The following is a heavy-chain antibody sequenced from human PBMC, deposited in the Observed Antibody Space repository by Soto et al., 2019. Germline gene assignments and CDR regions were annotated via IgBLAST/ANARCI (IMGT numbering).Heavy chain of an antibody. D-gene: IGHD2-2*02. CDR1: GSRFSNYV. V-gene: IGHV1-69*06. CDR2: IIPIFNST. CDR3: AREGRGKKAGYNGLVSLGY. J-gene: IGHJ4*02. Sequence: QVQLVQSGAEVKTPGSSLKVSCKVSGSRFSNYVISWVRQAPGHGLEWLGRIIPIFNSTKYAQSFQGRVTITADKSTSTAALEWSSLGSDDTAVDYCAREGRGKKAGYNGLVSLGYWGQGTLVTVSS.